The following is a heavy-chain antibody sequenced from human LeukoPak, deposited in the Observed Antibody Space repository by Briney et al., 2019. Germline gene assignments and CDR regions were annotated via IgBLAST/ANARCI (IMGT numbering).Heavy chain of an antibody. Sequence: PGGSLRLSCAASGFTFSSYAMSWVRQAPGKGLEWVSAISGSGGSTHYADSVKGRFTISRDNSKNTLYLQMNSLRAEDTAVYYCAKRFDSSGYPFDYWGQGTLVTVSS. CDR1: GFTFSSYA. V-gene: IGHV3-23*01. CDR3: AKRFDSSGYPFDY. D-gene: IGHD3-22*01. CDR2: ISGSGGST. J-gene: IGHJ4*02.